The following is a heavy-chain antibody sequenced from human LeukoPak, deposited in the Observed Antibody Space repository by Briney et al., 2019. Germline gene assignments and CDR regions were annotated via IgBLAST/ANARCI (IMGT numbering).Heavy chain of an antibody. Sequence: GGSLRLSCEASGFTFSSYWMHWVRQAPGKGLVWVSRINSDGSSTSYADSVKGRFTISRDNAKNTLYLQMNSLRAEDTAVYYCARIKYSSSWTKFDYWGQGTLVTVSS. CDR2: INSDGSST. CDR3: ARIKYSSSWTKFDY. CDR1: GFTFSSYW. D-gene: IGHD6-13*01. J-gene: IGHJ4*02. V-gene: IGHV3-74*01.